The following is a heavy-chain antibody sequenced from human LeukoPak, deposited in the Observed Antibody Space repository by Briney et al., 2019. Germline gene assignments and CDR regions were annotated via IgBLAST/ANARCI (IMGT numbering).Heavy chain of an antibody. CDR2: ISYDGSNK. CDR3: AKAKGGRSSWSPDY. CDR1: GFTFSSYG. V-gene: IGHV3-30*18. J-gene: IGHJ4*02. Sequence: GGSLRLSCAASGFTFSSYGMHWVRQAPGKGLEWVAVISYDGSNKYYADSVKGRFTISRDNSKNTLYLQMNSLRAEDTAVYYCAKAKGGRSSWSPDYWGQGTLVTVSS. D-gene: IGHD6-13*01.